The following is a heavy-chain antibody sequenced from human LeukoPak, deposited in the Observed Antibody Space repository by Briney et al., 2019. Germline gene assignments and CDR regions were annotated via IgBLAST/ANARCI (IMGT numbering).Heavy chain of an antibody. CDR3: ARVPGGYSYGYGG. CDR1: GGTFSSYA. CDR2: IIPIFGTA. V-gene: IGHV1-69*01. D-gene: IGHD5-18*01. J-gene: IGHJ4*02. Sequence: ASVKVSCKASGGTFSSYAISWVRQAPGQGLEWMGGIIPIFGTANYAQKFQGRVTITADESTSTAYMELSSLRSEDAAVYYCARVPGGYSYGYGGWGQGTLVTVSS.